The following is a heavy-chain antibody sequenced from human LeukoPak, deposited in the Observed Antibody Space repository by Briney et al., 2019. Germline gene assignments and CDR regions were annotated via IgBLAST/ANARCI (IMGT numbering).Heavy chain of an antibody. D-gene: IGHD3-3*01. CDR2: ISSSSNYI. J-gene: IGHJ4*02. V-gene: IGHV3-21*01. CDR3: ARDPYDFWSGYYSGSLYYFDY. Sequence: GGSLRLSCVASGFTFSSYTMAWVRQVPGQGLEWVSSISSSSNYIYYADSVKGRFTISRDNAKNSLYLQMNSLRAEDTAVYYCARDPYDFWSGYYSGSLYYFDYWAREPWSPSPQ. CDR1: GFTFSSYT.